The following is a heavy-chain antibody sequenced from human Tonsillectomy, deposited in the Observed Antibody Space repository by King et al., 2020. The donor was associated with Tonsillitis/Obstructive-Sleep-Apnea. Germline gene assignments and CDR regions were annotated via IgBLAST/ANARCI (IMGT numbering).Heavy chain of an antibody. CDR2: ISYDESDK. CDR1: GFTFSSYP. J-gene: IGHJ4*02. V-gene: IGHV3-30*04. CDR3: ARDLGGASGY. D-gene: IGHD3-10*01. Sequence: VQLVESGGGVVQPGRSLRLSCAASGFTFSSYPMHWVRQAPGKGLEWVAVISYDESDKYYADSVKGRFTISRDNSKNTLYLQMNSLRDEDTAVYHCARDLGGASGYWGQGTLVIVSS.